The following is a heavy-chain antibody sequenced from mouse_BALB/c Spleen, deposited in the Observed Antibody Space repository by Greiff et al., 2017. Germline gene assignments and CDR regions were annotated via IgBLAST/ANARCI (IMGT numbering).Heavy chain of an antibody. CDR3: ARGFSPYYAMDY. CDR1: GFTFSSYA. J-gene: IGHJ4*01. Sequence: DVMLVESGGGLVKPGGSLKLSCAASGFTFSSYAMSWVRQTPEKRLEWVASISSGGSTYYPDSVKGRFTISRDNARNILYLQMSSLRSEDTAMYYCARGFSPYYAMDYWGQGTSVTVSS. CDR2: ISSGGST. V-gene: IGHV5-6-5*01.